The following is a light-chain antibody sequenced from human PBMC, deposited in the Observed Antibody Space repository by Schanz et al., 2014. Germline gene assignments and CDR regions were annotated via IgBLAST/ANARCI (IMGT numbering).Light chain of an antibody. CDR2: SAS. CDR1: QTVFSN. Sequence: ETVMTHSPATLSLSPGERATLSCRTSQTVFSNLAWYQQKPGQAPRLLIYSASTRATGIPARFSGSGSGTEFTLTISSLQSQDFAVYYCQQYDNWPTTFGPGTKVDIK. V-gene: IGKV3-15*01. CDR3: QQYDNWPTT. J-gene: IGKJ3*01.